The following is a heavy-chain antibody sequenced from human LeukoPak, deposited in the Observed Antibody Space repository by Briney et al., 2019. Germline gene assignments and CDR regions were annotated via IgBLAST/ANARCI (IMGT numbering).Heavy chain of an antibody. CDR2: IIPIFGTA. D-gene: IGHD2-15*01. Sequence: ASVKVSCKASGGTFSSYAISWVRQAPGQGLEWMGGIIPIFGTANYAQKFQGRVTITADESTSTAYMELSSLRSEDTAVYYCARAWSLGHCSGGSCFNPFDYWGQGTLVTVSS. V-gene: IGHV1-69*13. CDR3: ARAWSLGHCSGGSCFNPFDY. CDR1: GGTFSSYA. J-gene: IGHJ4*02.